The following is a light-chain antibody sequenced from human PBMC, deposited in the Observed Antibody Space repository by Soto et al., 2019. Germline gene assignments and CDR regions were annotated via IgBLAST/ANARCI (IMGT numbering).Light chain of an antibody. V-gene: IGKV3-15*01. Sequence: ETVMTQSPATLSVSPGESSTLSCRASQSVSSNLAWYQQKPGQAPRLLMSGASTRAAGIPARFSGSGSGTEFTLTIRSLQSEDFAVYYCQQYNNWPPITFGQGTRLEIK. CDR2: GAS. J-gene: IGKJ5*01. CDR1: QSVSSN. CDR3: QQYNNWPPIT.